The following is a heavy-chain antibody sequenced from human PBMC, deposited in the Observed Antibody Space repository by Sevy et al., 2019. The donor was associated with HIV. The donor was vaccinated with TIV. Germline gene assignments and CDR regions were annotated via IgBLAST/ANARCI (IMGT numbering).Heavy chain of an antibody. J-gene: IGHJ4*02. V-gene: IGHV3-9*01. D-gene: IGHD3-9*01. CDR1: GFTFDDYA. CDR3: AKDSGRLRYFDWLSTYGGYYFDY. Sequence: GGSLRLSCAASGFTFDDYAMHWVRQAPGKGLEWVSGISWNSGGIGYADSVKGRFTISRDNAKNSLYLQMNSLRAEDTALYYCAKDSGRLRYFDWLSTYGGYYFDYWGQGTLVTVSS. CDR2: ISWNSGGI.